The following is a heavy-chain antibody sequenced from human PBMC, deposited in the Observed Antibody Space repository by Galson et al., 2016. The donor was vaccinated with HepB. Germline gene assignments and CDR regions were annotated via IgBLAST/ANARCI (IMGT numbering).Heavy chain of an antibody. V-gene: IGHV3-13*01. CDR3: ARGYCSSTSPCGMDV. Sequence: SLRLSCAASGFTFSRYDMHRVRQATGKGLEWVSAIGTIGDSYCSDSVKGRFTISREDAKNSLYLQMNSLRAGDTAVYYCARGYCSSTSPCGMDVWGQGTTVTVSS. J-gene: IGHJ6*02. CDR2: IGTIGDS. CDR1: GFTFSRYD. D-gene: IGHD2-2*01.